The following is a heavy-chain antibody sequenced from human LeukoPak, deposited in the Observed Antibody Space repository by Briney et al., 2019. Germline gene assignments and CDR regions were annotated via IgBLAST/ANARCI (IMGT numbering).Heavy chain of an antibody. CDR1: GFTFSSYS. D-gene: IGHD3-10*01. CDR3: ARVTLVRKVIMREIGY. CDR2: ISSSSYYI. V-gene: IGHV3-21*01. Sequence: GGSLRLSCAASGFTFSSYSMNWVRQAPGKGLEWVSVISSSSYYIYYADPVKGRFTISRDNAKNSLYLQMSSLRAEDTAVYYCARVTLVRKVIMREIGYWGQGTLVTVSS. J-gene: IGHJ4*02.